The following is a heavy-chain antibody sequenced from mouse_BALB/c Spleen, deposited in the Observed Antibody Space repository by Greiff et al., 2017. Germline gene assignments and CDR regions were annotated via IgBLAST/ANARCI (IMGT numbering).Heavy chain of an antibody. Sequence: EVQLVESGGGLVQPGGSRKLSCAASGFTFSSFGMHWVRQAPEKGLEWVAYISSGSSTIYYADTVKGRFTISRDNPKNTLFLQMTSLRSEDTAMYYCARRTGDGNYAMDYWGQGTSVTVSS. CDR3: ARRTGDGNYAMDY. J-gene: IGHJ4*01. CDR1: GFTFSSFG. V-gene: IGHV5-17*02. D-gene: IGHD2-1*01. CDR2: ISSGSSTI.